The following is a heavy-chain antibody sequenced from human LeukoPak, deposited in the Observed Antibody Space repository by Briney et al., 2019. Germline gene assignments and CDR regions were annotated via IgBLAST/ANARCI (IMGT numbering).Heavy chain of an antibody. J-gene: IGHJ4*02. V-gene: IGHV3-23*01. CDR3: AKSPSITIFGVVTYIDY. D-gene: IGHD3-3*01. CDR1: GFTFSSYA. CDR2: ISGSGGST. Sequence: PGGSLRLSCAASGFTFSSYAMSWVRQAPGKGLEWVSAISGSGGSTYYADSVKGRFTISRDNSKNTLYLQMNSLRAEDTAVYYCAKSPSITIFGVVTYIDYWGQGTLVTVSS.